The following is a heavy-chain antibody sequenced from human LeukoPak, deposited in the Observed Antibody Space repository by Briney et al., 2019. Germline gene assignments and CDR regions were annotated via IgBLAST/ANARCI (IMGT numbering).Heavy chain of an antibody. V-gene: IGHV3-21*01. Sequence: GGSLRLSCAASGFTFSSYSMNWVRQAPGKGLEWVSSISSSSSYIYYADSVKGRFTISRDNAKNSLYLQMNSLRAEDTAVYYCARSTGAGSDLSGYWGQGTLVTVSS. J-gene: IGHJ4*02. D-gene: IGHD2-15*01. CDR2: ISSSSSYI. CDR1: GFTFSSYS. CDR3: ARSTGAGSDLSGY.